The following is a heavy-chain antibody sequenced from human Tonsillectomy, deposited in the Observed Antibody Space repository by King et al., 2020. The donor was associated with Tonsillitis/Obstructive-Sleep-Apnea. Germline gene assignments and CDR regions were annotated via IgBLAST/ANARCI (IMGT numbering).Heavy chain of an antibody. CDR2: VYYVGST. J-gene: IGHJ4*02. V-gene: IGHV4-39*01. D-gene: IGHD6-19*01. CDR1: GDSITSSNYY. CDR3: ARPRGGAVTGPFDY. Sequence: VQLQESGPGLLRPSETLSLTCIVSGDSITSSNYYWGWIRQPPGKGLEWIGSVYYVGSTSYNPSLKSRVTISVDTSKNQFFLNLNSVTAADTAVYYCARPRGGAVTGPFDYWGQGTLVTVSS.